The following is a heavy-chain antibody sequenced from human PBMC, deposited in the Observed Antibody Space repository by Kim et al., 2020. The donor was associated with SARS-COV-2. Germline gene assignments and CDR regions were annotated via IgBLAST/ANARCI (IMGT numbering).Heavy chain of an antibody. CDR1: GYTFTKYY. V-gene: IGHV1-46*01. Sequence: ASVKVSCKASGYTFTKYYMHWVRQAPGQGLEWMGIINPTGGSTTYSQKFQGRVTMTRDASTSTLYVELSSLISEDTAVYYCASAGIETVWFDSWGQGTLVTVSS. J-gene: IGHJ5*01. CDR2: INPTGGST. D-gene: IGHD4-4*01. CDR3: ASAGIETVWFDS.